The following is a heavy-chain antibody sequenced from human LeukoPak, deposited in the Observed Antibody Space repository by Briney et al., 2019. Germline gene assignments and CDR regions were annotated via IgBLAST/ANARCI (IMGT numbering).Heavy chain of an antibody. CDR2: FDPEDGET. J-gene: IGHJ4*02. V-gene: IGHV1-24*01. D-gene: IGHD3-16*02. Sequence: ASVKVSCKVSGYTLTELSMHWLRRAPGKGLEWMGGFDPEDGETIYAQKFQGRVTMTEDTSTDTAYMELSSLRSEDTAVYYCATQGYYDYVWGSYRSYYFDYWGQGTLVTVSS. CDR3: ATQGYYDYVWGSYRSYYFDY. CDR1: GYTLTELS.